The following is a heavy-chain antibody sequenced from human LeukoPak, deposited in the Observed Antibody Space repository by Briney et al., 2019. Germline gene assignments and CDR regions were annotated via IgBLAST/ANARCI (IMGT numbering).Heavy chain of an antibody. V-gene: IGHV4-34*01. D-gene: IGHD6-13*01. Sequence: SETLSLTCAVYGGSFSGYYWSWIRQPPGKGLEWIGEINHSGSTYYNPSLKSRVTISVDTSKNQFSLKLSSVTAADTAVYYCARVVQQQLVRLFDYWGQGTLVTVSS. J-gene: IGHJ4*02. CDR2: INHSGST. CDR3: ARVVQQQLVRLFDY. CDR1: GGSFSGYY.